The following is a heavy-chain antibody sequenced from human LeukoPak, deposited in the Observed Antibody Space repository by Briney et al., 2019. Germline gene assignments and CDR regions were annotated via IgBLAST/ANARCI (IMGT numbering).Heavy chain of an antibody. Sequence: GGSLRLSCAASGFTFSSYAMSWVRQAPGKGLGWVSAISGSGGSTYYADSAKGRFTISRDNSKNTLYLQMNSLRAEDTAVYYCAKVRKATENDYWGQGTLVTVSS. J-gene: IGHJ4*02. D-gene: IGHD5-12*01. CDR3: AKVRKATENDY. CDR1: GFTFSSYA. CDR2: ISGSGGST. V-gene: IGHV3-23*01.